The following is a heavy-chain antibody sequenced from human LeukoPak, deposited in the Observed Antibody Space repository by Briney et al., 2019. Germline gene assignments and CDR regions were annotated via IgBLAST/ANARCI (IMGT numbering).Heavy chain of an antibody. Sequence: KPSETLSLTCAVSEMSFSAYYWNWIRQSPGKGLEWIGEINYGGSTKYTPSLEGRGTILIDTSKNQFSLKLTSVTAADTAVYYCARGFPPGSGSRGSHAFDVWGQGTTVTVSS. CDR2: INYGGST. J-gene: IGHJ3*01. CDR3: ARGFPPGSGSRGSHAFDV. V-gene: IGHV4-34*01. D-gene: IGHD6-19*01. CDR1: EMSFSAYY.